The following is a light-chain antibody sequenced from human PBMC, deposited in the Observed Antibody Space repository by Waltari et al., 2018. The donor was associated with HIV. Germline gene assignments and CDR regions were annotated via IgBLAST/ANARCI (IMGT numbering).Light chain of an antibody. CDR2: VAS. Sequence: EIVLTQSPGTLSLSPGERATLSCRASHTLSTNYLTWYHQEPGQAPSLLIYVASNRTTGIPDRFSGSGSGTDFTLTISRLEPEDSAVYYCSQYGYSPPITFGQGTRLEI. J-gene: IGKJ5*01. CDR1: HTLSTNY. V-gene: IGKV3-20*01. CDR3: SQYGYSPPIT.